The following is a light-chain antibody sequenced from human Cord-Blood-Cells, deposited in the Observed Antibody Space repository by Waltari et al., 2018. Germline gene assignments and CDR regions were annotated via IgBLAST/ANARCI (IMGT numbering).Light chain of an antibody. CDR1: SSDVRGYNY. CDR3: CSYAGSYTWV. Sequence: QSALTQPRSVSGSPGQSVTISCTGTSSDVRGYNYFSWYQQHPGKAPKLTIYDVSKRPSGVPDRFSGSKSGNTASLTISGLQAEDEADYYCCSYAGSYTWVFGGGTKLTVL. J-gene: IGLJ3*02. V-gene: IGLV2-11*01. CDR2: DVS.